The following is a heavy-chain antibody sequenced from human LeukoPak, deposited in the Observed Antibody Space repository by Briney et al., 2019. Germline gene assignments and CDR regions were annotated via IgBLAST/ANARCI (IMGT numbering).Heavy chain of an antibody. CDR2: LDPADGEM. CDR3: ATGRTKWDLLNY. V-gene: IGHV1-24*01. Sequence: GASVKVSCKVSGYSLTELSLHWVRQAPGKGLEWMGGLDPADGEMIYTQMFQGRITITEDSSTDTAYMEMSSLRSDDTAVYYCATGRTKWDLLNYWGQGTLVTVSS. CDR1: GYSLTELS. J-gene: IGHJ4*02. D-gene: IGHD1-26*01.